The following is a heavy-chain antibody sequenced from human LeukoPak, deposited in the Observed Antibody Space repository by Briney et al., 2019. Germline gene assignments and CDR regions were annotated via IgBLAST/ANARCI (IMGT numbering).Heavy chain of an antibody. CDR3: ARAVGSYTVFGR. D-gene: IGHD3-10*01. Sequence: GASVKVSCKASGYTFTSYDINWVRQATGQGLEWMGWMNPDSGNTGYAQKFQGRVTVTRNTFISTAYMELSSLRSEDTAVYYCARAVGSYTVFGRWGQGTLVTVAS. V-gene: IGHV1-8*01. CDR2: MNPDSGNT. CDR1: GYTFTSYD. J-gene: IGHJ5*02.